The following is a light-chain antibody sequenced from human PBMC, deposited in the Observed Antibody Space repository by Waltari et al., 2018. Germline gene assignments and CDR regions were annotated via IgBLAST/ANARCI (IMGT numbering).Light chain of an antibody. CDR1: SSAVGAYNF. J-gene: IGLJ1*01. CDR2: EVN. CDR3: SSFTTSGTYV. Sequence: QSALTQPASVSGSPGQSIAIPSAVTSSAVGAYNFVSWYQQHPGKAPKLMIYEVNERPSGVSDRFSGSKSGNTASLTISGLQAEDETDYYCSSFTTSGTYVFGTGTKVTVL. V-gene: IGLV2-14*01.